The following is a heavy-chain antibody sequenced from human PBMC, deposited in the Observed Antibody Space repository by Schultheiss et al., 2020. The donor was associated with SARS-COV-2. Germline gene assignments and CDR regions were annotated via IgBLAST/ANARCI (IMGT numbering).Heavy chain of an antibody. J-gene: IGHJ5*02. CDR3: ARELMGYSSGSDWFDP. CDR2: IYYSGST. Sequence: SETLSLTCTVSGGSISSGGYYWSWIRQHPGKGLEWIGYIYYSGSTYYNPSLKSRVTISVDTSKNQFSLKLSSVTAADTAVYYCARELMGYSSGSDWFDPWGQGTLVTVSS. CDR1: GGSISSGGYY. D-gene: IGHD6-25*01. V-gene: IGHV4-31*03.